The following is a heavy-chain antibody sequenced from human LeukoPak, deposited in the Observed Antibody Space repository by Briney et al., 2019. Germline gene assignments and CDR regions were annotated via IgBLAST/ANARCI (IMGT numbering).Heavy chain of an antibody. Sequence: GGSLRLSCVASGFTFTTYSMNWVRQAPGKGLEWVSSISGSSSYIYYADSVKGRFTISRDNAKNSLYLQMNSLRAEDTAVYYCARSVTSSWDQRLTNSDYWGQGTLVTVSS. V-gene: IGHV3-21*01. CDR2: ISGSSSYI. D-gene: IGHD2-2*01. J-gene: IGHJ4*02. CDR1: GFTFTTYS. CDR3: ARSVTSSWDQRLTNSDY.